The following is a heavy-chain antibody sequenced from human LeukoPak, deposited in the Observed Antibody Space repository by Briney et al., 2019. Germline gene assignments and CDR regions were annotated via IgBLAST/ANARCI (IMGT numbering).Heavy chain of an antibody. D-gene: IGHD6-19*01. J-gene: IGHJ3*02. CDR3: ARVSSGWYGAFDI. CDR1: GGSFSGYY. Sequence: SETLSLTCAVYGGSFSGYYWSWIRQPPGKGLEWIGEINRSGSTNYNPSLKSRVTISVDTSKNQFSLKLSSVTAADTAVYYCARVSSGWYGAFDIWGQGTMVTVSS. CDR2: INRSGST. V-gene: IGHV4-34*01.